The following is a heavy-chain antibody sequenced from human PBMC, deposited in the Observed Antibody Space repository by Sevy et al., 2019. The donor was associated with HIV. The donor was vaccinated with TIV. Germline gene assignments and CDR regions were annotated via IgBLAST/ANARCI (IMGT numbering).Heavy chain of an antibody. V-gene: IGHV3-66*01. CDR2: IYSDEAT. D-gene: IGHD5-18*01. Sequence: GGSLRLSCAASGFSVNSNYMTWVRQAPGKGLEGVSVIYSDEATYNSDSVKDRFTISRDNSKNMMYLQMRSMSAEDTAIYYCARGKSGYGYALNYWGQGTLVTVSS. CDR1: GFSVNSNY. J-gene: IGHJ4*02. CDR3: ARGKSGYGYALNY.